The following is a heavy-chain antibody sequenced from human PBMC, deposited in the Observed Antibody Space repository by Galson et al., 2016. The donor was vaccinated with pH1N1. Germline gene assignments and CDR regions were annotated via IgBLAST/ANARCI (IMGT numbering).Heavy chain of an antibody. Sequence: SLRLSCAASEFIFSNKWMHWLRQSPGKGLEWLAVLKSDGTSARYADSVKGRLTISRDNAQNTLYLQMNSLRVEDTSVYYCIREMSWGQGVLVTVSS. CDR3: IREMS. CDR1: EFIFSNKW. CDR2: LKSDGTSA. J-gene: IGHJ5*02. V-gene: IGHV3-74*01.